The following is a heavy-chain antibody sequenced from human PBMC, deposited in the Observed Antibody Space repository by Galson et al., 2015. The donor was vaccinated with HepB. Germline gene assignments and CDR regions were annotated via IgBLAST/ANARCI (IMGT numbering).Heavy chain of an antibody. V-gene: IGHV1-18*04. Sequence: SVKVSCKASGYTFNSYGSSWVRQAPGQGLEWMGWISAYNGNTKNAKKFQGRVTMTTDTSTSTAYLELRSLRSDDTAVYYCARAIKLLWFGGDLDYYGMDVWGRGTTVTVSS. CDR1: GYTFNSYG. CDR2: ISAYNGNT. CDR3: ARAIKLLWFGGDLDYYGMDV. D-gene: IGHD3-10*01. J-gene: IGHJ6*02.